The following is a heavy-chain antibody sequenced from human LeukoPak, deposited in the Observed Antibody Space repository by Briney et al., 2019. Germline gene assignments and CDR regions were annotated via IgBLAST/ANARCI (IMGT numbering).Heavy chain of an antibody. V-gene: IGHV3-30*02. D-gene: IGHD6-19*01. J-gene: IGHJ4*02. CDR2: IWYDGSNK. Sequence: PGGSLRLSCAASGFTFSSYGMHWVRQAPGKGLEWVAVIWYDGSNKYYADSVKGRFTISRDNSKDTLFLQMNSLRGDDTAVYYCAKDRLSGWYFDFWGQGTLVTVSS. CDR1: GFTFSSYG. CDR3: AKDRLSGWYFDF.